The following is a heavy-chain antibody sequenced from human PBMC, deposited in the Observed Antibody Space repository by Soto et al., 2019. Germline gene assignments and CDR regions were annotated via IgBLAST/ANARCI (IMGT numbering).Heavy chain of an antibody. CDR3: ARDSKDAFDI. J-gene: IGHJ3*02. CDR2: ISSSSSYI. CDR1: GFTFSSYS. Sequence: RLSCAASGFTFSSYSMNWVRQAPGKGLEWVSSISSSSSYIYYADSLKGRFTISRDNAKNSLYLQMNSLRAEDTAVYYCARDSKDAFDIWGQGTMVTGS. V-gene: IGHV3-21*01.